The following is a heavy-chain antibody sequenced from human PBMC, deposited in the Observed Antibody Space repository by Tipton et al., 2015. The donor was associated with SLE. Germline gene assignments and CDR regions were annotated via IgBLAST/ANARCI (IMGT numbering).Heavy chain of an antibody. CDR1: GFTFSNYW. J-gene: IGHJ6*02. D-gene: IGHD6-6*01. Sequence: SLRFSCAASGFTFSNYWMHWVRQAPGKGLVWVSRVSSDGSGTSYAVSVKGRFTISRDNAKNTLFLQMNSLRAEDAAAYYCARSSENYGMDVWGQGTTVTVSS. CDR3: ARSSENYGMDV. V-gene: IGHV3-74*01. CDR2: VSSDGSGT.